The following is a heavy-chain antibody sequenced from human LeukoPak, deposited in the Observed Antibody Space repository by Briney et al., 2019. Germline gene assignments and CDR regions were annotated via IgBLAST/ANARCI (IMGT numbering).Heavy chain of an antibody. V-gene: IGHV4-4*07. CDR3: AREATIVGATII. CDR1: GGSVSTYY. D-gene: IGHD1-26*01. CDR2: ISTSGST. J-gene: IGHJ4*02. Sequence: SETLSLTCTVSGGSVSTYYWSWIRQSAGKGLEWIGHISTSGSTTYNPSLKSRVTMSVDTSKNQFSLKLSSVTAADMAVYYCAREATIVGATIIWGQGTLVTVSS.